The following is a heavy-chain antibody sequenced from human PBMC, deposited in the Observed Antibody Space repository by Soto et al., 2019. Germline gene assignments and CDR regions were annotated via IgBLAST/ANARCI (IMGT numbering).Heavy chain of an antibody. V-gene: IGHV5-51*01. Sequence: GESLKISCKGSGYSFTSYWIGWVRQMPGKGLEWMGIIYPGDSDTRYSPSFQGQVTISADKSISTAYLQWSSLKASDTAMYYCARWYYYGSGSYYSDYYYYGMDVWGQGTTVTVAS. CDR3: ARWYYYGSGSYYSDYYYYGMDV. D-gene: IGHD3-10*01. CDR1: GYSFTSYW. J-gene: IGHJ6*02. CDR2: IYPGDSDT.